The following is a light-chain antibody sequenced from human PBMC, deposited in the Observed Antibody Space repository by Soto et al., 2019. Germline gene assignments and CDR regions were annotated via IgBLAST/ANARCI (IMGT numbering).Light chain of an antibody. CDR3: QQYDNLPIT. CDR2: HAS. Sequence: DIQMTQSPSSLSASVGDRVTITCHASHDISNYLNWYQQKPGKAPNLLIDHASNFETGVPSRCSGSGSGTDFTFTISSLQPEDIATYYCQQYDNLPITFGQGTRLEIK. V-gene: IGKV1-33*01. J-gene: IGKJ5*01. CDR1: HDISNY.